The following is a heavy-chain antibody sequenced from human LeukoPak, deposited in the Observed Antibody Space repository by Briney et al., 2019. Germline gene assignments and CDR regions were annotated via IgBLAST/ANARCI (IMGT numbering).Heavy chain of an antibody. D-gene: IGHD6-13*01. CDR2: IIPIFGTA. Sequence: SVKVSCKASGGTFSSYAIGWVRQAPGQGLEWMGGIIPIFGTANYAQKFQGRVTITTDESTSTAYMELSSLRSEDTAVYYCARDSSSSRYMDVWGKGTTVTVSS. J-gene: IGHJ6*03. V-gene: IGHV1-69*05. CDR1: GGTFSSYA. CDR3: ARDSSSSRYMDV.